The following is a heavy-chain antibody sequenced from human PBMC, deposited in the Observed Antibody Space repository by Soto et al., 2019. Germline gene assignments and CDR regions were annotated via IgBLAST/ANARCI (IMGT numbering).Heavy chain of an antibody. J-gene: IGHJ3*02. CDR3: AKGVYDFWSGLKAFDI. CDR2: ISGSGGST. CDR1: GFTFSSYA. D-gene: IGHD3-3*01. V-gene: IGHV3-23*01. Sequence: EVQLLESGGGLVQPGGSLRLSCAASGFTFSSYAMSWVRQAPGKGLEWVSAISGSGGSTYYADSVKGRFTISRDNSKNTLYLQMNSLRAEDTAVYYCAKGVYDFWSGLKAFDIWGQGTMVTVSS.